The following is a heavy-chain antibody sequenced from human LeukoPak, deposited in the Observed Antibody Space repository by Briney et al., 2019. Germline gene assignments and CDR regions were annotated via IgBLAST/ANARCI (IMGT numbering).Heavy chain of an antibody. J-gene: IGHJ4*02. D-gene: IGHD2-15*01. Sequence: GGSLRLSCAASGFTFSSAWMAWVRQAPGKRLEWVGRIKSKSDGGTTENAAPVKGRFPISTDAPKNALYLQMNSLGTEDTAVYYCTTYYCSGGRCYHFDYWGQGSLVTVSP. CDR1: GFTFSSAW. V-gene: IGHV3-15*01. CDR3: TTYYCSGGRCYHFDY. CDR2: IKSKSDGGTT.